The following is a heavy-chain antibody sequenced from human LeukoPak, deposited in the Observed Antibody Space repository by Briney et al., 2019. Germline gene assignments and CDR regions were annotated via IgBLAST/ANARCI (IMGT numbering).Heavy chain of an antibody. V-gene: IGHV3-15*01. D-gene: IGHD3-22*01. CDR1: GFTFSNAW. J-gene: IGHJ4*02. CDR3: TTEQSFYDSSGIVNYHFDY. Sequence: PGGSLRLSCAASGFTFSNAWMSWVRQAPGKGLEWVGRIKSNTDGGTTDYAAPVKGRFAISRDDSKNTLYLQMNGLKTEDTAVYYCTTEQSFYDSSGIVNYHFDYWGQGTLVTVSS. CDR2: IKSNTDGGTT.